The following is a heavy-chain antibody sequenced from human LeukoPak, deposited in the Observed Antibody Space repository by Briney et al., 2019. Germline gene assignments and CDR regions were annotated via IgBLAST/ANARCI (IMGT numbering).Heavy chain of an antibody. CDR3: ARGPHYDFCSGPFSHFDY. J-gene: IGHJ4*02. V-gene: IGHV3-23*01. CDR2: NSGSGGST. Sequence: GALRLSCAAAGLTFSSYAMSWVRQAAGKGLEWGSANSGSGGSTYYADSVKGRFTISSDNSNNTLYLQMNSLRAEDTAVYYCARGPHYDFCSGPFSHFDYWGQGTLVTVSS. D-gene: IGHD3-3*01. CDR1: GLTFSSYA.